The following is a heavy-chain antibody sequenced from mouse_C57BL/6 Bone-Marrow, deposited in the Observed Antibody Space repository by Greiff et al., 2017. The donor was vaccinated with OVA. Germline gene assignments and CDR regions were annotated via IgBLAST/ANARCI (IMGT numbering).Heavy chain of an antibody. Sequence: VKLQESGAELVKPGASVKLSCKASGYTFTSYWMHWAKQRPGQGLEWIGMIHPNSGSTNYNEKFKSKATLTVDKSSSTAYMQLSSLTSEDSAVYYCDYGEYAMDYWGQGTSVTVSS. V-gene: IGHV1-64*01. J-gene: IGHJ4*01. CDR2: IHPNSGST. D-gene: IGHD2-4*01. CDR3: DYGEYAMDY. CDR1: GYTFTSYW.